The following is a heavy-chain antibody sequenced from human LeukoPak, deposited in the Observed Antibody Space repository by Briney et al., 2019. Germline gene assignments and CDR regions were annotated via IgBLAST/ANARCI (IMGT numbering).Heavy chain of an antibody. CDR3: ARGEYYDSSGYLHLFDY. Sequence: SVKVSCKASGYTFTSYAISWVRQAPGQGLEWMGGIIPIFGTANYAQKFQGRVTITADESTSTAYMELSSLRSEDTAVYYCARGEYYDSSGYLHLFDYWGQGTLVTVSS. CDR2: IIPIFGTA. V-gene: IGHV1-69*13. J-gene: IGHJ4*02. D-gene: IGHD3-22*01. CDR1: GYTFTSYA.